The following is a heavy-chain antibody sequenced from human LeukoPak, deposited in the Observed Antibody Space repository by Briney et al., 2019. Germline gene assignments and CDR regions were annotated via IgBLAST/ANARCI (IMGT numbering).Heavy chain of an antibody. Sequence: RTGGSLRLSCAASGFTFSNAWMSWVRQAPGKGLEWVGRIKSKTDGGATDYAAPVKGRFTISRDDSKNTLYLQMNSLKTEDTAVYFCTTRRRSCYDCWGQGTLVTVSS. CDR1: GFTFSNAW. CDR2: IKSKTDGGAT. V-gene: IGHV3-15*01. CDR3: TTRRRSCYDC. D-gene: IGHD2-15*01. J-gene: IGHJ4*02.